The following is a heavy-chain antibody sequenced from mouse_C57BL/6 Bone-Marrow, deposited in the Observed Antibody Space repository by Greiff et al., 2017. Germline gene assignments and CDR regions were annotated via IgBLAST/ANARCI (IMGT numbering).Heavy chain of an antibody. D-gene: IGHD2-2*01. CDR3: AREGYYGYDVFDD. CDR2: INYDGSST. CDR1: GFTFSDYY. V-gene: IGHV5-16*01. Sequence: EVKLMESEGGLVQPGSSMKLSCTASGFTFSDYYMAWVRQVPEKGLEWVANINYDGSSTYYLDSLKSRFIISRDNAKNILYLQMSSLKSEDTATYYCAREGYYGYDVFDDWGQGTTLTVSS. J-gene: IGHJ2*01.